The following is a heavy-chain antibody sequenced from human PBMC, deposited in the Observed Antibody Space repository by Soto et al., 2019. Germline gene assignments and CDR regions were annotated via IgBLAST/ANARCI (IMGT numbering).Heavy chain of an antibody. CDR1: GFTFSRAW. CDR3: TTWAGRPYYYYGMDV. CDR2: IKSKTDGGTT. D-gene: IGHD6-19*01. Sequence: EMQLVESGGGLVKPGGSLRLSCAASGFTFSRAWMNWVRQAPGKGLEWVGRIKSKTDGGTTDYSAPVKGRFTFSRDDSKNTLFLQMNSLKTEDTAVYYCTTWAGRPYYYYGMDVWGRGTTVTVSS. J-gene: IGHJ6*02. V-gene: IGHV3-15*07.